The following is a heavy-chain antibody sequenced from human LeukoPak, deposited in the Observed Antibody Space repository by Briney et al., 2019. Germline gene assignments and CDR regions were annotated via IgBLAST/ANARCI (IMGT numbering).Heavy chain of an antibody. CDR3: ARGKTSQNIVTRKTYNWFDP. V-gene: IGHV3-21*01. J-gene: IGHJ5*02. CDR1: GFTFSSYN. Sequence: GGSRRLSCAASGFTFSSYNMNWVRQAPGKGLEWVSSISSSSDYIYYADSVKGRFTISRYNAKNSLYLQMKSLRAEDTAVYYCARGKTSQNIVTRKTYNWFDPWGQGTLVTVSS. CDR2: ISSSSDYI. D-gene: IGHD2/OR15-2a*01.